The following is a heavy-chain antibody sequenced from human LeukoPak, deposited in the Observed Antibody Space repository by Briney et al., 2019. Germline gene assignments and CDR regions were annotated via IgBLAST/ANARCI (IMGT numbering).Heavy chain of an antibody. Sequence: GGSLRLSCGVSGFTFSSYWMTWVRQAPGKGLEWVANIKQDGSEKYYVDSVKGRFTISRDNAKNSLYLQMNSLRAEDTAVYYCARATGFGLAKTFDYWGQGTLVTVSS. V-gene: IGHV3-7*01. CDR2: IKQDGSEK. CDR3: ARATGFGLAKTFDY. D-gene: IGHD3/OR15-3a*01. J-gene: IGHJ4*02. CDR1: GFTFSSYW.